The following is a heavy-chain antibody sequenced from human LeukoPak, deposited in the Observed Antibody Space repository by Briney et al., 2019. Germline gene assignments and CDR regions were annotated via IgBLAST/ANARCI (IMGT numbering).Heavy chain of an antibody. Sequence: SVKDSCKASGGTFSSYAISWVRQAPGQGLEWMGGIIPIFGTANYAQKFQGRVTITADKSTSTAYMELSSLRSEDTAVYYCASWRTAMAYGRYDYWGQGTLVTVSS. CDR3: ASWRTAMAYGRYDY. V-gene: IGHV1-69*06. CDR2: IIPIFGTA. CDR1: GGTFSSYA. D-gene: IGHD5-18*01. J-gene: IGHJ4*02.